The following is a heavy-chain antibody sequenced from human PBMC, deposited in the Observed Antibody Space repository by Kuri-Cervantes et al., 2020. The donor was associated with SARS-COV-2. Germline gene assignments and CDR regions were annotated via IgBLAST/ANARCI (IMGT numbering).Heavy chain of an antibody. V-gene: IGHV3-30*02. CDR1: GFTSGSYG. D-gene: IGHD2-21*02. CDR2: VRYDGGEK. J-gene: IGHJ4*02. Sequence: GGFLRLSGEAPGFTSGSYGRHWVRQAPGKGLESVAFVRYDGGEKHYADSVKVRFAISRDSSEHKLYLEMNRLRVDDTAVYYCAKDPAHRGAYYLGKQDYWGQGTLVTVSS. CDR3: AKDPAHRGAYYLGKQDY.